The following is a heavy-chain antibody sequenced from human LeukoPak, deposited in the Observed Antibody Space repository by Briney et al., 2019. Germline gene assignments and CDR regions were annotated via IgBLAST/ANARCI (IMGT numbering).Heavy chain of an antibody. CDR3: TTGEYSGYDYSESFDY. CDR2: IKSKTDGGTT. J-gene: IGHJ4*02. V-gene: IGHV3-15*01. CDR1: GFTFSHAW. D-gene: IGHD5-12*01. Sequence: GSLRLSCAASGFTFSHAWMSWVRQAPGKGLEWVGRIKSKTDGGTTDYAAPVKGRFTISRDDSKNTLYLQMNSLKTEDTAVYYCTTGEYSGYDYSESFDYWGQGTLVTVSS.